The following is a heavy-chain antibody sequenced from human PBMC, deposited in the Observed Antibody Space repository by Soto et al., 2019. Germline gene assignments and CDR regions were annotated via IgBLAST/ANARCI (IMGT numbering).Heavy chain of an antibody. J-gene: IGHJ4*02. V-gene: IGHV4-39*01. CDR2: IYYRGNT. CDR1: GDSINSDKYY. Sequence: QLQLQESGPGLVKPSETLSLTCSVSGDSINSDKYYWGWIRQPQGKGLEWIGSIYYRGNTYYNPSLQNRVTISLDKSKSQFSLKLNSVTAADSAMYFCARLEGLATISYYFDFWGQGALVTVSS. CDR3: ARLEGLATISYYFDF. D-gene: IGHD3-9*01.